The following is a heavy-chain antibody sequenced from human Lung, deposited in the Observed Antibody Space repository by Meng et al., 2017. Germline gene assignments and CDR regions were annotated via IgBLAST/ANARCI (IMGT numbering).Heavy chain of an antibody. J-gene: IGHJ4*02. CDR3: ARVGSVALTTVSPFDY. CDR2: INRGGST. Sequence: QSHLHELGQGLLTPSESLSLTCVVYNGSLGGYYWSWIRQSPGKGLEWIGEINRGGSTSYNPSLKSRVTMSVDTSKNHFFLKLNSVTAADTAMYHCARVGSVALTTVSPFDYWGPGMLVTVSS. V-gene: IGHV4-34*01. CDR1: NGSLGGYY. D-gene: IGHD4-17*01.